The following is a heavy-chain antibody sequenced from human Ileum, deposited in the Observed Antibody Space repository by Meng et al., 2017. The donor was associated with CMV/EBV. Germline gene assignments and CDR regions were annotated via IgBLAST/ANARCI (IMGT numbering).Heavy chain of an antibody. CDR1: VGCISKNSYS. V-gene: IGHV4-39*07. CDR2: IYYSGST. CDR3: ARGHCSSTSCYGGDWFDP. Sequence: GSVGCISKNSYSWGWIRQPPGKGLEWIGSIYYSGSTYYDPSLKSRVTISVDTSKNQFSLKLSSVTAADTAVYYCARGHCSSTSCYGGDWFDPWGQGTLVTVSS. D-gene: IGHD2-2*01. J-gene: IGHJ5*02.